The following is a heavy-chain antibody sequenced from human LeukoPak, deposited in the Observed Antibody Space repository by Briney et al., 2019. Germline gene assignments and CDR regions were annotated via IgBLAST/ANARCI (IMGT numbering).Heavy chain of an antibody. V-gene: IGHV3-23*01. CDR3: AKFWGFPMIDCLDY. D-gene: IGHD3-22*01. CDR2: ISGSGGST. Sequence: GGSLRLSCAASGFTFSSYGMSWVRQAPGKGLEWVSAISGSGGSTCYADSVKGRFTISRDNSKNTLYLQMNSLRAEDTAVYYCAKFWGFPMIDCLDYWGQGTLVTVSS. CDR1: GFTFSSYG. J-gene: IGHJ4*02.